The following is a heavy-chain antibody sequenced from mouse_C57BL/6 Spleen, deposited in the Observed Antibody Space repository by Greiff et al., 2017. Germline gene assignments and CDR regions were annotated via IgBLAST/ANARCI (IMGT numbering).Heavy chain of an antibody. CDR1: GYTFTSYW. V-gene: IGHV1-59*01. CDR2: IDPSDSYT. J-gene: IGHJ1*03. Sequence: QVQLQQPGAELVRPGTSVKLSCKASGYTFTSYWMHWVKQRPGQGLEWIGVIDPSDSYTNYNQKFKGKATFTVDTSSSTAYMQLSSLTSEDSAVDYCARYPAPSWYFDVWGTGTTVTVSS. CDR3: ARYPAPSWYFDV.